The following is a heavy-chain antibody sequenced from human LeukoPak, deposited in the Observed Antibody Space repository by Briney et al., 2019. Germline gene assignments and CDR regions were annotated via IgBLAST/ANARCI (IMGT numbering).Heavy chain of an antibody. J-gene: IGHJ4*02. CDR3: ARWSGYGDF. Sequence: GGSLRLSCAASGFTVSSYVMTWVRQGPGKGLEWVSGISGGGSTYYADSVKGRFTISRDNSKNSMYLQMNSLRAEDTAVYYCARWSGYGDFWGQGTLVTVSS. CDR1: GFTVSSYV. CDR2: ISGGGST. V-gene: IGHV3-23*01. D-gene: IGHD5-12*01.